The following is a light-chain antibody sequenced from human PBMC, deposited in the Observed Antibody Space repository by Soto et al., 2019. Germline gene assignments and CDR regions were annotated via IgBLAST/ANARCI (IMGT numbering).Light chain of an antibody. CDR1: QTITSY. CDR2: AAS. V-gene: IGKV1-39*01. Sequence: DIQMTQSPSSLSASVGDRVTITCRSSQTITSYLNWYQQKPGKAPKSLIYAASNLQSGVPSRFSGSGSGTYFTLTISSLQPEDFATYFCQQSYSTPITFGQGTRLEIK. J-gene: IGKJ5*01. CDR3: QQSYSTPIT.